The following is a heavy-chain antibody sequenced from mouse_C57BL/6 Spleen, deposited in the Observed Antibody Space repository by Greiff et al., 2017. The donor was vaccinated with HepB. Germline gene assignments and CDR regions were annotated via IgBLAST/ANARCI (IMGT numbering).Heavy chain of an antibody. J-gene: IGHJ4*01. CDR2: IHPNSGST. CDR3: ARYSNYGGGYAMDY. CDR1: GYTFTSYW. V-gene: IGHV1-64*01. Sequence: QVQLQQSGAELVKPGASVKLSCKASGYTFTSYWMHWVKQRPGQGLEWIGMIHPNSGSTNYNEKFKSKATLTVDKSSSTAYMQLSSLTSEDSAVYYCARYSNYGGGYAMDYWGQGTSVTVSS. D-gene: IGHD2-5*01.